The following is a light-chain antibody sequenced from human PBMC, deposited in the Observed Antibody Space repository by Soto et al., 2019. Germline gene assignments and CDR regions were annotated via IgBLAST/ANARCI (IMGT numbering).Light chain of an antibody. J-gene: IGKJ2*03. Sequence: DIVMTQSPDSLAVSLGERATISCKSSQSILNSSNNKNHLAWYQQKSGQPPKLLIYWASTRESGVPDRFSGSGSGTDFTLTISGLQAEDVAAVYYCQQYYAPPYSFGQGTKLEI. V-gene: IGKV4-1*01. CDR3: QQYYAPPYS. CDR2: WAS. CDR1: QSILNSSNNKNH.